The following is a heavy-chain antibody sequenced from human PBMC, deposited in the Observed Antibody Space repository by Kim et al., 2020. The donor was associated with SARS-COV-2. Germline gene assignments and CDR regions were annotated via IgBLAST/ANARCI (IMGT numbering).Heavy chain of an antibody. CDR1: GFTFSSYW. J-gene: IGHJ6*02. D-gene: IGHD6-19*01. V-gene: IGHV3-74*01. CDR2: INSDGSST. Sequence: GGSLRLSCAASGFTFSSYWMHWIRQAPGKGLVWVSRINSDGSSTSYADSVKGRFTISRDNAKNTLYLQMNSLRAEDTAVYYCSRDLHDSIAVAGNEAYYYYGMDVWGQGTTVTVSS. CDR3: SRDLHDSIAVAGNEAYYYYGMDV.